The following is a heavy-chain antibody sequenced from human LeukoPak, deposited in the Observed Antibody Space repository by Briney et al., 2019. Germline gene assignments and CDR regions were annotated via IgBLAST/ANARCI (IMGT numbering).Heavy chain of an antibody. D-gene: IGHD2-15*01. V-gene: IGHV1-69*04. CDR3: ARDPPEGYCSGGSCEGDY. Sequence: SVKVSCKASGGTFSSYAISWVRQAPGQGLEWMGRIIPILGIANYAQKFQGRVTIIADKSTSTAYMELSSLRSEDTAVYYCARDPPEGYCSGGSCEGDYWGQGTLVTVSS. CDR2: IIPILGIA. CDR1: GGTFSSYA. J-gene: IGHJ4*02.